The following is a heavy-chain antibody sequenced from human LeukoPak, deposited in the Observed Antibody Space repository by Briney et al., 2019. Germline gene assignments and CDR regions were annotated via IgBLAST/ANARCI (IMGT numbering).Heavy chain of an antibody. CDR3: AVVPAAMKGFGHFDY. CDR2: IYYSGST. Sequence: SETLSLTCTVSGGSISSSSYYWGWIRQPPGKGLEWIGSIYYSGSTYYNPSLKSRVTISVDTSKNQFSLKLSSVTAADTAVYYCAVVPAAMKGFGHFDYWGQGTLVTVSS. CDR1: GGSISSSSYY. J-gene: IGHJ4*02. D-gene: IGHD2-2*01. V-gene: IGHV4-39*07.